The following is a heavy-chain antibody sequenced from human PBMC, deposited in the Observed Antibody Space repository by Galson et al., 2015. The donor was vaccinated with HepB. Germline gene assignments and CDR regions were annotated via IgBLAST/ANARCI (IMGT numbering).Heavy chain of an antibody. Sequence: SLRLSCAASGFTFSSYWMSWVRKAPGKGLEWVANIKQDGSEKYYVDSVKGRFTISRDNAKNSLYLQMNSLRAEDTAVYYCARGYCSGGSCYHYYYYYGMDVWGQGTTVTVSS. CDR1: GFTFSSYW. D-gene: IGHD2-15*01. V-gene: IGHV3-7*03. CDR3: ARGYCSGGSCYHYYYYYGMDV. CDR2: IKQDGSEK. J-gene: IGHJ6*02.